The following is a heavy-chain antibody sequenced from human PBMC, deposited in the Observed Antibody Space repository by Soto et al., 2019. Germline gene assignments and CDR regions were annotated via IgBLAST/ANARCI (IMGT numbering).Heavy chain of an antibody. J-gene: IGHJ2*01. CDR2: IIPIFGTA. CDR3: ASGLVPNWGSYADWYFDL. V-gene: IGHV1-69*01. D-gene: IGHD7-27*01. Sequence: QVQLVQSGAAVKKPGSSVKVSCKASGGTFSSYAISWVRQAPGQGLEWMGGIIPIFGTANYAQKFQGRVTITADESTSTAYMELSSLRSEDTAVYYCASGLVPNWGSYADWYFDLWGRGTLVTVSS. CDR1: GGTFSSYA.